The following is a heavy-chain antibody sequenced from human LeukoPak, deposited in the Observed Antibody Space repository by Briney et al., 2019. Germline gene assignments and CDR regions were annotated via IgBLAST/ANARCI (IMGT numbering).Heavy chain of an antibody. Sequence: GGSLRLSCAASGFTFSDYYWRWIRQAPGKGLEGVSYISSSGSTIYYADSVKGRFTISRDNAKNSLYLQMNSLRAEDTAVYYCARGRSEDAFDIWGQGTMVTVSS. CDR2: ISSSGSTI. J-gene: IGHJ3*02. CDR3: ARGRSEDAFDI. CDR1: GFTFSDYY. V-gene: IGHV3-11*01.